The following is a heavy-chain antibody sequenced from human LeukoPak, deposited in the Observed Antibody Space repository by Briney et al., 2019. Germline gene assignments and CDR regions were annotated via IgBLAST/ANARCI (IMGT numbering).Heavy chain of an antibody. CDR1: GGSISSYY. Sequence: SETLSLTCTVSGGSISSYYWSWIRQPPGKGLEWIGYIYYSGSTNYNPSLKSRVTMSVDTSKNQFSLKLSSVTAADTAVYYCAREYSSGWYDRSNWFDPWGQGTLVTVSS. CDR3: AREYSSGWYDRSNWFDP. CDR2: IYYSGST. V-gene: IGHV4-59*12. D-gene: IGHD6-19*01. J-gene: IGHJ5*02.